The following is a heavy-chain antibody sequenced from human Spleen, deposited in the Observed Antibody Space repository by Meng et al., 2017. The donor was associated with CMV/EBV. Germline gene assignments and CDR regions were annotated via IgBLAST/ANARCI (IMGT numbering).Heavy chain of an antibody. CDR3: AKDIRLSYSSTSLGLDV. CDR1: GITVSNYG. J-gene: IGHJ6*02. D-gene: IGHD2-2*01. Sequence: GESLKISCAASGITVSNYGIHWVRQAPGKGLEWVAFIRYDGSNKNYADSVKGRSTVSRDNSKNTLYLQMNSLTTEDTAVYYCAKDIRLSYSSTSLGLDVWGQGTTVTVSS. CDR2: IRYDGSNK. V-gene: IGHV3-30*02.